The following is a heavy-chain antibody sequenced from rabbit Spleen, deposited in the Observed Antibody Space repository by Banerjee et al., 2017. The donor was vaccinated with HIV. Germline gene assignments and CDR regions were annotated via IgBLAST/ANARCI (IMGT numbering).Heavy chain of an antibody. Sequence: QEQLEESGGDLVKPEGSLTLTCTASGFTISSNYWICWVRQAPGKGLESIACIYAGNSGGTYYATWAKGRFTVSKASSTTVTLQMTSLTVADTATYFCARLDSGYAWAINLWGPGTLVTVS. D-gene: IGHD6-1*01. V-gene: IGHV1S45*01. J-gene: IGHJ4*01. CDR2: IYAGNSGGT. CDR3: ARLDSGYAWAINL. CDR1: GFTISSNYW.